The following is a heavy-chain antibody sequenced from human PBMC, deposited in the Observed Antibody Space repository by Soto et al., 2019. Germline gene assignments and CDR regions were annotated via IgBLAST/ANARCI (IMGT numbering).Heavy chain of an antibody. V-gene: IGHV3-21*01. Sequence: EVQLVESGGGLVKPGGSLRLSCAASGLTFSSYSMNWVRQAPGKGLEWVSSISSSSSYIYYADSVKGRFTISRDNAKNSLYLQMNSLRAEDTAVYYCARDGNIAALGYFDYWGQGTLVTVSS. D-gene: IGHD6-6*01. CDR2: ISSSSSYI. J-gene: IGHJ4*02. CDR3: ARDGNIAALGYFDY. CDR1: GLTFSSYS.